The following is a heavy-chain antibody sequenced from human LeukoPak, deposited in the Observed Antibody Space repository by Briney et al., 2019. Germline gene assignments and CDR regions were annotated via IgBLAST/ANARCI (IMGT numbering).Heavy chain of an antibody. D-gene: IGHD3-3*01. CDR2: IIPIFGTA. CDR3: ARVGVVTRWFDP. V-gene: IGHV1-69*05. CDR1: GGTFSSYA. Sequence: SVKVSCKASGGTFSSYAISWVRQAPGQGLEWMGGIIPIFGTANYAQKFQGRVTITTDESTSTAYMELSSLRSEDTAVYYCARVGVVTRWFDPWGQGTLVTVSS. J-gene: IGHJ5*02.